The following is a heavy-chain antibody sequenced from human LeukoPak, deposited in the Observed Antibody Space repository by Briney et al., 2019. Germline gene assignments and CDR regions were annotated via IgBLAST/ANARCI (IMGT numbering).Heavy chain of an antibody. CDR1: GGSFSGYY. V-gene: IGHV4-31*11. Sequence: SETLSLTCAVYGGSFSGYYWSWIRQHPGKGLEWIGYIYYSGSTYYNPSLKSRVTISVDTSKNQFSLKLSSVTAADTAVYYCARVGAARPFYYYGMDVWGQGTTVTVSS. D-gene: IGHD6-6*01. CDR3: ARVGAARPFYYYGMDV. CDR2: IYYSGST. J-gene: IGHJ6*02.